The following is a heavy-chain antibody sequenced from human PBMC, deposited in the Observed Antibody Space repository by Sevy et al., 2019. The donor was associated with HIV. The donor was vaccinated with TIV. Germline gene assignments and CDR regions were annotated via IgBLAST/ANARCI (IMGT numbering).Heavy chain of an antibody. CDR2: TYYRSKWYN. V-gene: IGHV6-1*01. D-gene: IGHD6-13*01. Sequence: KQSQTLSLTCAISGDSVSSNSAAWNWIRQSPSRGLEWLGRTYYRSKWYNDYAVSVKSRITINPDTSKNQFSLQLNSVTPEDTAVYYCARGFSRGGFYSYSSSWYFDYWGQGTLVTVSS. CDR1: GDSVSSNSAA. J-gene: IGHJ4*02. CDR3: ARGFSRGGFYSYSSSWYFDY.